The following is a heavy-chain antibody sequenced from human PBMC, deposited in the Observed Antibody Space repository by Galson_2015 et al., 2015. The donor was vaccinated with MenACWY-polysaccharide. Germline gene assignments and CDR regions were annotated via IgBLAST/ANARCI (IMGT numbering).Heavy chain of an antibody. J-gene: IGHJ6*02. V-gene: IGHV3-7*01. CDR2: IKKDGSEK. CDR3: ARGHYGMDV. Sequence: SLRLSCAASGFTFSNYWMTWVRQAPGKGLEWVANIKKDGSEKYYVDSVKDRFTISRDNALYLQMNSLRAEDTAVYFCARGHYGMDVWGQGTTVTVSS. CDR1: GFTFSNYW.